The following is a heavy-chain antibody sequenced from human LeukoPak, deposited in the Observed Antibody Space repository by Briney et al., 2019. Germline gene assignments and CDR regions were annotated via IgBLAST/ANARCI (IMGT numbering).Heavy chain of an antibody. V-gene: IGHV4-34*01. J-gene: IGHJ6*03. Sequence: SETLSLICAVYGGSFSGYYWSWIRQPPGKGLEWIGEINHSGSTNYNPSLKSRVTISVDTSKNQFSLKLSSVTAADTAVYYCARAWASYYYYYYMDVWGKGATVTVSS. CDR3: ARAWASYYYYYYMDV. CDR2: INHSGST. D-gene: IGHD7-27*01. CDR1: GGSFSGYY.